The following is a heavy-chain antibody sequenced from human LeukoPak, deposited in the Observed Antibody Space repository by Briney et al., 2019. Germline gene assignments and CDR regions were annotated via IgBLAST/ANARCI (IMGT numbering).Heavy chain of an antibody. D-gene: IGHD2-2*01. CDR1: GGTFSSYA. V-gene: IGHV1-69*06. J-gene: IGHJ4*02. CDR2: IIPIFGTA. CDR3: ASTGDQLLLGGPFDY. Sequence: GASVKVSCKASGGTFSSYAISWVRQAPGQGPEWMGGIIPIFGTANYAQKFQGRVTITADKSTSTAYMELSSLRSEDTAVYYCASTGDQLLLGGPFDYWGQGTLVTVSS.